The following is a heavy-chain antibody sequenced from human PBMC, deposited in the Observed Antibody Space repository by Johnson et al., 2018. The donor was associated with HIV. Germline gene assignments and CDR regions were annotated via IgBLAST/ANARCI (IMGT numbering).Heavy chain of an antibody. CDR3: AKGGRGLAFDI. J-gene: IGHJ3*02. V-gene: IGHV3-66*01. CDR2: IYSGGST. D-gene: IGHD2-15*01. CDR1: GFTVSSNY. Sequence: VESGGSLRLSCGASGFTVSSNYMNWVRQAPGKGLEWVSVIYSGGSTYYADSVKGRFTISRDNSKNTLYLQMNSLRVEDTAVYYCAKGGRGLAFDIWGHWTMVTVSS.